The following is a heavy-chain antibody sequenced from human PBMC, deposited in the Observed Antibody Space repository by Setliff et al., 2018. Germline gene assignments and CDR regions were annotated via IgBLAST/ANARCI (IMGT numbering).Heavy chain of an antibody. CDR1: GYSFTTYW. CDR2: INPDDSDI. D-gene: IGHD1-26*01. Sequence: GESLKISCKGSGYSFTTYWIGWVRQMPGKGLEWMGIINPDDSDIRYSPSFQGQVTISADKSINTAYVQWGSLKASDTAIYFCARGDTIGFGAFDIWGQGTMVTVSS. V-gene: IGHV5-51*01. J-gene: IGHJ3*02. CDR3: ARGDTIGFGAFDI.